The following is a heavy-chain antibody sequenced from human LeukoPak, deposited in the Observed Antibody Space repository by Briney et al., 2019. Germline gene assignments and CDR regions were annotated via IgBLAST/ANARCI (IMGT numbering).Heavy chain of an antibody. V-gene: IGHV1-46*02. CDR1: GYTFNIYY. D-gene: IGHD2-15*01. CDR3: ARGDIDH. CDR2: IHPNDGGT. J-gene: IGHJ5*02. Sequence: GASVKVSCKTSGYTFNIYYVQWVRQAPGQGLEWMGVIHPNDGGTTYAQKFQGRIIMTSDTSTSTIYMELSSLKSDDTAVYYYARGDIDHWGQGTLVTVSS.